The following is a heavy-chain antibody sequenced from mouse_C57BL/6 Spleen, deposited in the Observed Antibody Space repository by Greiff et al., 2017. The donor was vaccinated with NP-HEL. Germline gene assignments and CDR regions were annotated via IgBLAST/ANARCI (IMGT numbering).Heavy chain of an antibody. J-gene: IGHJ4*01. V-gene: IGHV1-80*01. Sequence: VKLVESGAELVKPGASVKISCKASGYAFSSYWMNWVKQRPGKGLEWIGQIYPGDGDTNYNGKFKGKATLTADKSSSTAYMQLSSLTSEDSAVYFCARFQRGYAMDYWGQGTSVTVSS. CDR3: ARFQRGYAMDY. CDR2: IYPGDGDT. CDR1: GYAFSSYW.